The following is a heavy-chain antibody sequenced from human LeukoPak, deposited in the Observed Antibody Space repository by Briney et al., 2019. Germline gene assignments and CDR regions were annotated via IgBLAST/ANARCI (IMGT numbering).Heavy chain of an antibody. V-gene: IGHV4-34*01. CDR1: GGSFSGYY. Sequence: PSETLSLTCAVYGGSFSGYYWSWIRQPPGKGLEWIGEINHSGSTNYNPSLKSRVTISVDTSKNQFSLKLSSVTAADTAVYYCARDASVVPPAMLPHYYYYMDVWGKGTTVTVSS. CDR3: ARDASVVPPAMLPHYYYYMDV. D-gene: IGHD2-2*01. CDR2: INHSGST. J-gene: IGHJ6*03.